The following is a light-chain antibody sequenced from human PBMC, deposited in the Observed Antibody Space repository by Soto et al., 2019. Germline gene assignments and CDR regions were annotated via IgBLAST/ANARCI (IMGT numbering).Light chain of an antibody. Sequence: ESVGTRLPTTPSVARGEGATLSCRASQSVSSNLAWHQQRPGQAPRLLIYGASTRATGVPARFSGGGSGTEFTLTITSLQSEDFAVYWCQQYNNWPLTFGPGTRLEI. J-gene: IGKJ5*01. CDR1: QSVSSN. CDR2: GAS. CDR3: QQYNNWPLT. V-gene: IGKV3D-15*01.